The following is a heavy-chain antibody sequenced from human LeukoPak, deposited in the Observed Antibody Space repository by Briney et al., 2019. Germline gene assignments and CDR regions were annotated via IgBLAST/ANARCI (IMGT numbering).Heavy chain of an antibody. V-gene: IGHV1-2*02. J-gene: IGHJ4*02. D-gene: IGHD3-16*01. CDR3: ARDNGTLGGDS. CDR1: GYTFIAYY. Sequence: ASVKVSCKVSGYTFIAYYIHWVRQAPGQGLEWMGLINPNSGGTNYAQKFQGRVAMTRDASISTAYMELSKLTSDDTAVYYCARDNGTLGGDSWGAGTVVRVSS. CDR2: INPNSGGT.